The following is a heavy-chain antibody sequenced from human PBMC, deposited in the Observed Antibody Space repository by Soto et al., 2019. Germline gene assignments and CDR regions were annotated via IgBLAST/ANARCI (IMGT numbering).Heavy chain of an antibody. CDR3: ARDPPDFHSAFDY. J-gene: IGHJ4*02. V-gene: IGHV4-59*12. CDR2: IYYSGST. Sequence: SETLSLPCTVSGASISSYYWTWIRQPPGKGLEWIGYIYYSGSTNYNPSLKSRVTILQDTSKNQLSLHLNSVTPEDTAVYYCARDPPDFHSAFDYWGQGTLVTVSS. D-gene: IGHD4-4*01. CDR1: GASISSYY.